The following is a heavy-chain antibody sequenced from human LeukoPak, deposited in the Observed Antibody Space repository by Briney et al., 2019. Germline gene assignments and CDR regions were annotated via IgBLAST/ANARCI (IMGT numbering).Heavy chain of an antibody. D-gene: IGHD1-26*01. CDR2: ITPIIDVS. CDR3: ARVNLRGSQYNWFDP. CDR1: GGALNSHI. V-gene: IGHV1-69*02. J-gene: IGHJ5*02. Sequence: GASVKVSCKASGGALNSHIFTRVRQAPGQGLEWMGKITPIIDVSKYAQKFQGRLTITADKSTATVYMELSGLKSEDTAVYYCARVNLRGSQYNWFDPWGQGTLVTVSS.